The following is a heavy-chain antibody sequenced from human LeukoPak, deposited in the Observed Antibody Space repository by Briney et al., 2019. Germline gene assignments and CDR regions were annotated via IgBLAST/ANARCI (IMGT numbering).Heavy chain of an antibody. CDR1: GGSISSGDYY. V-gene: IGHV4-30-4*08. CDR2: IYYSGST. D-gene: IGHD2-2*02. Sequence: SETLSLTCTVSGGSISSGDYYWSWIRQPPGKGLEWIGYIYYSGSTYYNPSLKSRVTISVDTSKNQFSLKLSSVTAADTAVYYCARDIVVVPAAIVSYFDYWGQGTLVTVSS. CDR3: ARDIVVVPAAIVSYFDY. J-gene: IGHJ4*02.